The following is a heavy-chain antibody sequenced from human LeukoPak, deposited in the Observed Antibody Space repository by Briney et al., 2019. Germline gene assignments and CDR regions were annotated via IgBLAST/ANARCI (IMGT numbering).Heavy chain of an antibody. D-gene: IGHD4-17*01. CDR2: SKTISSTK. CDR3: ARGKIGYYYGDYDGY. V-gene: IGHV3-48*02. CDR1: GFTFSSYD. J-gene: IGHJ4*02. Sequence: GDSLTLFCSASGFTFSSYDMNWLRPAPGKGLEGVSYSKTISSTKYYADSVKGRFTISRDNAKNSLSLQMNSLRDEDTAVYYCARGKIGYYYGDYDGYWGQGTLVTVSS.